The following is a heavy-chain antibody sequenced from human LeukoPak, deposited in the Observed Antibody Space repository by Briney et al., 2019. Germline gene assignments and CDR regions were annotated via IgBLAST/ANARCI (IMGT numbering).Heavy chain of an antibody. Sequence: PSETLSLTYTVSGGSISSYYWSWIRQPPGKGLEWIGYIYYSGSTNYNPSLKSRVTISVDTSKNQFSLKLSSVSAADTAVYYCARRYGSGSLGWFDPWGQGTLVTVSS. D-gene: IGHD3-10*01. CDR2: IYYSGST. CDR3: ARRYGSGSLGWFDP. CDR1: GGSISSYY. J-gene: IGHJ5*02. V-gene: IGHV4-59*01.